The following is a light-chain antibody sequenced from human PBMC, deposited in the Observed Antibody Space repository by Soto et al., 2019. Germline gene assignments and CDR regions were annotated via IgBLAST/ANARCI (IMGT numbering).Light chain of an antibody. CDR2: DAS. Sequence: EVVLTQSPATLSLSPGERATLSCRASQTLANYLAWYQQRPGQAPRLLIYDASNRATGIPARFSGSGSGTDFTLTISSLEPEDYAVYYCPQRSASYTFGQGTTLEIK. CDR1: QTLANY. CDR3: PQRSASYT. V-gene: IGKV3-11*01. J-gene: IGKJ2*01.